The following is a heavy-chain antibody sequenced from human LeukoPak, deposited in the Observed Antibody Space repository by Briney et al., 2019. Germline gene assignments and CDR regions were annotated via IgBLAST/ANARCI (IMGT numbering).Heavy chain of an antibody. Sequence: PGRSLRLSCAASRFTFSSYGMHWVRQAPGKGLEWVAVIWYDGSNKYYADSVKGRFTISRDNSKNTLYLQMNSLRAEDTAVYYCARAHRYCSGGSCYFSMDVWGQGTTVTVSS. V-gene: IGHV3-33*08. CDR3: ARAHRYCSGGSCYFSMDV. J-gene: IGHJ6*02. CDR1: RFTFSSYG. D-gene: IGHD2-15*01. CDR2: IWYDGSNK.